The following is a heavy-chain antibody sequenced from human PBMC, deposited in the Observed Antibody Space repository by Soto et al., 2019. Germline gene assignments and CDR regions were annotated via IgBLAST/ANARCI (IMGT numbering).Heavy chain of an antibody. CDR3: ARGRYGDY. Sequence: QVHLVQSGAEVKKPGASVKVSCQGSGYAFTTYGITWVRQAPGQGLEWMGWISAHNGNTNYAQKLQGRVTVTRDTCTITAYMELRSLRYDDTAVYYCARGRYGDYWGQGALVTVSS. CDR1: GYAFTTYG. D-gene: IGHD1-1*01. J-gene: IGHJ4*02. CDR2: ISAHNGNT. V-gene: IGHV1-18*01.